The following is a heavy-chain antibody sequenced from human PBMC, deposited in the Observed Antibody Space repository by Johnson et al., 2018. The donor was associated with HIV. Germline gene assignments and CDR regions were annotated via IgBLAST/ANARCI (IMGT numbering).Heavy chain of an antibody. CDR3: ARERFSDMLTGYHAFDV. D-gene: IGHD3-9*01. V-gene: IGHV3-30*02. CDR1: GFTFSSYG. CDR2: IRYDGNNK. J-gene: IGHJ3*01. Sequence: QVQLVESGGGVVQPGGSLRLSCAASGFTFSSYGMHWVRQAPGKGLEWVAFIRYDGNNKYYADSVKGRFTISRDNSKNTLYLQMNSLRAEDTAVYYCARERFSDMLTGYHAFDVWGQGTMVTVSS.